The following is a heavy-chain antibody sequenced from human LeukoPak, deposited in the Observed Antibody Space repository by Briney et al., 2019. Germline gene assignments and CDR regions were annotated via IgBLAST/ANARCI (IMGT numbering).Heavy chain of an antibody. CDR1: GGSFSGYY. CDR3: ASSGYDYVLGRGFDY. D-gene: IGHD5-12*01. J-gene: IGHJ4*02. V-gene: IGHV4-34*01. CDR2: INHSGST. Sequence: SETLSLTCAVYGGSFSGYYWSWIRQPPGKGLEWIGEINHSGSTNYNPSLKSRVTISVDTFKNQFSLKLSSVTAADTAVYYCASSGYDYVLGRGFDYWGQGTLVTVSS.